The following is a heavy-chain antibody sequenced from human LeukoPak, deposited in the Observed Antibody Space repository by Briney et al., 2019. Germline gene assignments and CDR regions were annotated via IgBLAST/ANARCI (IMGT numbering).Heavy chain of an antibody. CDR1: GGSISSSSYY. V-gene: IGHV4-39*07. J-gene: IGHJ1*01. CDR3: ARGAPPQN. Sequence: SETLSLTCTVSGGSISSSSYYWGWIRQPPGKGLEWIVSVYYTGASYYNPSLKSRVTISIDTSKKHFSLKLTSVTAADTAVYYCARGAPPQNWGQGPLVTVSS. CDR2: VYYTGAS.